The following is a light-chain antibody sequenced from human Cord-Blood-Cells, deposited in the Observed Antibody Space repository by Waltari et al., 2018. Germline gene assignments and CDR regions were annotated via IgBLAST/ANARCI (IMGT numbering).Light chain of an antibody. CDR3: QQYNNWPPT. Sequence: VLTQSPATLSVSPGERATLSCRASPSVSSNLAWYQQKPGQDPPLLIYGASTSATGIPARFSGSGSGTEFTLTISSLQSEDFAVYYCQQYNNWPPTFGQGTKVEIK. CDR1: PSVSSN. V-gene: IGKV3-15*01. J-gene: IGKJ1*01. CDR2: GAS.